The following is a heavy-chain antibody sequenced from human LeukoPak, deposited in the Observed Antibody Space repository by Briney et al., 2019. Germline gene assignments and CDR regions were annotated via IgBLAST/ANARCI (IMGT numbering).Heavy chain of an antibody. J-gene: IGHJ4*02. Sequence: PGGSLRLSCAASGFTFSDYYMSWIRQAPGKGLEWVSYISSSSSYTNYADSVKGRFTISRDNAKNSLYLQMNSLRAEDTAVYYCARDKWGVTPFDYWGQGTLVTVSS. D-gene: IGHD7-27*01. CDR1: GFTFSDYY. V-gene: IGHV3-11*05. CDR2: ISSSSSYT. CDR3: ARDKWGVTPFDY.